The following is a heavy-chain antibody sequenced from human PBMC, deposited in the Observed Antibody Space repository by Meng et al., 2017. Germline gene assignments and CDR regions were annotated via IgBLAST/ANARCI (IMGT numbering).Heavy chain of an antibody. CDR3: ARVKITGTTRSIDY. Sequence: QVRLQGSGPGLVRPSETRSLTCTVSGGSVSSGSYYWSWIRQPPGKGLEWIGYIYYSGSTNYNPSLKSRVTISVDTSKNQFSLKLSSVTAADTAVYYCARVKITGTTRSIDYWGQGTLVTVSS. J-gene: IGHJ4*02. V-gene: IGHV4-61*01. D-gene: IGHD1-7*01. CDR2: IYYSGST. CDR1: GGSVSSGSYY.